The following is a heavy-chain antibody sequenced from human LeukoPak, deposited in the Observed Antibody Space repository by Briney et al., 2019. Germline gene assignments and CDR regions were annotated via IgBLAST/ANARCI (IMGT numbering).Heavy chain of an antibody. J-gene: IGHJ5*02. CDR1: GDSVSSNSAA. D-gene: IGHD6-6*01. Sequence: SQTLSLTCAISGDSVSSNSAAWNWIRQSPSRGLEWLGRTYYRSKWYNDCAVSVKSRITINPDTSKNQFSLQLNSVTPEDTAVYYCARARRSYSSSTGWFDPWGQGTLVTVSS. CDR3: ARARRSYSSSTGWFDP. V-gene: IGHV6-1*01. CDR2: TYYRSKWYN.